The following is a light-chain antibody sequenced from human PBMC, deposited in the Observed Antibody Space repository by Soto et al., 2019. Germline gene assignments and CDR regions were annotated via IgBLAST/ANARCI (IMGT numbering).Light chain of an antibody. CDR3: QQGHNWPLT. Sequence: EIVMTQSPATLSLSPGERAALSCRASQSINSELAWYQQKPGQPPRLLIYGASTRATGVPARFTGSESGSDFSLTISGLQSEDFAVYYCQQGHNWPLTFGQGTRREI. J-gene: IGKJ2*01. CDR2: GAS. CDR1: QSINSE. V-gene: IGKV3-15*01.